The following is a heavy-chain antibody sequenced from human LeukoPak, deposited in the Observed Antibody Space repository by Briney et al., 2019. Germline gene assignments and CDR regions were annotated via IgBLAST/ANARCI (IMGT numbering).Heavy chain of an antibody. J-gene: IGHJ3*01. CDR2: IFPGGGVT. Sequence: AAVKVSCKSSGYTFTNYPKHRGRQAHGPGLGLKGVIFPGGGVTEYAQKFQGRVTVTRDTSTRTVYMELSSLRSDDTAMYYCAREHPDYHGFDFWGQGTMVSVSS. CDR3: AREHPDYHGFDF. CDR1: GYTFTNYP. D-gene: IGHD4-11*01. V-gene: IGHV1-46*01.